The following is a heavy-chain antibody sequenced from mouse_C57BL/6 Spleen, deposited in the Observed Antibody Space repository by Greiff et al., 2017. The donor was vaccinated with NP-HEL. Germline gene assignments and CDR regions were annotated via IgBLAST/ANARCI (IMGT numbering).Heavy chain of an antibody. CDR1: GYTFTSYW. D-gene: IGHD1-1*01. J-gene: IGHJ4*01. CDR2: IYPGSGST. Sequence: QVQLQQPGAELVKPGASVKMSCKASGYTFTSYWITWVKQRPGQGLEWIGDIYPGSGSTTYNEKFKSKATLTVDTSSSTAYMQLSSLTSEDSAVYYCARDYGSYYYAMDYWGQGTSVTVSS. V-gene: IGHV1-55*01. CDR3: ARDYGSYYYAMDY.